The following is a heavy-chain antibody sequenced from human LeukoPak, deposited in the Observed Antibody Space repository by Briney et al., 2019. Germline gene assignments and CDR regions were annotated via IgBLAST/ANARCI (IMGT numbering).Heavy chain of an antibody. Sequence: ASVKVSCKPSGYTFTDYYMQWVRQAPGQGLEWMGWFNPNSGGTNYAQKFQGRVTMTRDTSISTAYMELSRLRSDDTAVYYCARGGLSSTSRFIDYWGQGTLVTVSS. CDR1: GYTFTDYY. CDR3: ARGGLSSTSRFIDY. CDR2: FNPNSGGT. D-gene: IGHD2-2*01. J-gene: IGHJ4*02. V-gene: IGHV1-2*02.